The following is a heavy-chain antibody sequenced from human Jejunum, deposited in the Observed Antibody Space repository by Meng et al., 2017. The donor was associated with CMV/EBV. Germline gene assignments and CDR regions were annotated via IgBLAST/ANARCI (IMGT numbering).Heavy chain of an antibody. CDR1: RYSCTRSD. CDR3: SGTSCYSCFWFDP. J-gene: IGHJ5*02. V-gene: IGHV1-2*07. CDR2: INPNRGGT. D-gene: IGHD2-2*02. Sequence: KACRYSCTRSDKHWVRQARGQGLEWTGWINPNRGGTTYTHKLQARGTITRETSISTAYLALGSLRSDDTAVYYCSGTSCYSCFWFDPWGQGTLVTVSS.